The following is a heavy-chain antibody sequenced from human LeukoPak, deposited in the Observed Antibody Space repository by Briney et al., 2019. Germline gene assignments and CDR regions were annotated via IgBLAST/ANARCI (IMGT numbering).Heavy chain of an antibody. D-gene: IGHD3-10*01. J-gene: IGHJ4*02. V-gene: IGHV3-23*01. CDR1: GFTFSSYA. CDR3: AKGTYYYGSGSHHFDY. CDR2: ISGSGCST. Sequence: PGGSLRLSCAASGFTFSSYAMSWVRQAPGKGLEWVSAISGSGCSTYYADSVKGRFTIPRDNSKNTLYLQMNSLRAEDTAVYYCAKGTYYYGSGSHHFDYWGQGTLVTVSS.